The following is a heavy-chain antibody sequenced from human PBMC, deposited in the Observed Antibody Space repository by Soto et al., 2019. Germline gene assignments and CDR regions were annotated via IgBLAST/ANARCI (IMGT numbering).Heavy chain of an antibody. Sequence: QVQLQQWGAGLLKPSETLSLTCAVYGGSFSAYYWSWIRQPPGKGLEWIGEIHHSRSTNYNPSLKSRVTISVDTSKNQFSLKLSSVTAADTAVYYCARGPEGQDWGQGTLVTVSS. CDR2: IHHSRST. V-gene: IGHV4-34*01. CDR1: GGSFSAYY. J-gene: IGHJ4*02. CDR3: ARGPEGQD.